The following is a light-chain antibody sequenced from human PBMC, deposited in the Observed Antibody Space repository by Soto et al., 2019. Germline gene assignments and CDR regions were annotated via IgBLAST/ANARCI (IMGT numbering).Light chain of an antibody. Sequence: DIQMTQSRSTLSGSVGDRVTITCRASQTISSWLAWYQQKPGKAPKLLIYKASTLKSGGPSRFSGSGSGTEFTLTISSLQPDDFATHYCQHYNSYSEALGQGTKVDIK. CDR3: QHYNSYSEA. CDR1: QTISSW. V-gene: IGKV1-5*03. CDR2: KAS. J-gene: IGKJ1*01.